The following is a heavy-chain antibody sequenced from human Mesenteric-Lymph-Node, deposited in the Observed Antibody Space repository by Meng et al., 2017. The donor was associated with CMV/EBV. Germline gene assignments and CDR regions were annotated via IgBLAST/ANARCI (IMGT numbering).Heavy chain of an antibody. D-gene: IGHD3-22*01. Sequence: GGSLRLSCAASGFTFTHYAMSWVHQAPGKGLEWVSTVSGNGDDTYYADSVKGRFTISRDNSKNTFYLQMSSLRAEDTALYYCAKPSFSDTSGFYYVRPFDSWGQGSLVTVSS. V-gene: IGHV3-23*01. CDR2: VSGNGDDT. J-gene: IGHJ4*02. CDR3: AKPSFSDTSGFYYVRPFDS. CDR1: GFTFTHYA.